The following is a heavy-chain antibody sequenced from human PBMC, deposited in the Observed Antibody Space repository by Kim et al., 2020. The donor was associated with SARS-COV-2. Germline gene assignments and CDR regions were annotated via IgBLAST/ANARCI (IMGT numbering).Heavy chain of an antibody. D-gene: IGHD3-22*01. CDR3: VRDDSTGYMYFEF. Sequence: YVDSVKGRFPISRDNAKSTLYLQISSLRAEGTAVYSCVRDDSTGYMYFEFWGQGSVVTVSS. J-gene: IGHJ4*02. V-gene: IGHV3-7*01.